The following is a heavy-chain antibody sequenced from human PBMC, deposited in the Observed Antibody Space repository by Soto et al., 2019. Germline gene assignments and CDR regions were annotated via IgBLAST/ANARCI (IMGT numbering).Heavy chain of an antibody. CDR2: INPNRGAT. V-gene: IGHV1-2*02. J-gene: IGHJ4*02. CDR3: ARVAVSGTIDY. CDR1: GSSITGYY. D-gene: IGHD6-19*01. Sequence: QVQLVQSGAEVKKPGASVRVSCKASGSSITGYYLDWVRQAPGHGLEWMGWINPNRGATDYAQKFQGRVTMTRDTSINTAYMELSSLTSDDTAVYYCARVAVSGTIDYWAREPWSPSP.